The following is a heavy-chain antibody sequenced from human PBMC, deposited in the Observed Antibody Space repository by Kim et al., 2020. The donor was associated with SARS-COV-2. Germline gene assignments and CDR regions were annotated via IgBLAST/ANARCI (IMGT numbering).Heavy chain of an antibody. CDR3: ARSEYYGSGTLAKSGMDV. J-gene: IGHJ6*02. Sequence: SETLSLTCTVSGGSVSSRTYCWTWIRQTPGIGLEYIGHIFYSGSTNYNPSLESRVTISLDTSKNLLSLKLSSVTAADTAVYYCARSEYYGSGTLAKSGMDVWGQGTAVTVSS. CDR2: IFYSGST. D-gene: IGHD3-10*01. CDR1: GGSVSSRTYC. V-gene: IGHV4-61*01.